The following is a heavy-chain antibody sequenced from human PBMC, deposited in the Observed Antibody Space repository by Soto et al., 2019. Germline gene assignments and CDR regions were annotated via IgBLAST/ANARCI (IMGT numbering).Heavy chain of an antibody. CDR2: ISNGVGTT. Sequence: EVQLLESGGGLVRPGGSLRLSCVASGFAFGSYGMGWVRQAPGEGLYWVSGISNGVGTTYYADSVRRRFTISRDNSKNVLYLQMNNLRVEDTAFYYCAKAHYDFWSGHPDYFDSWGPGTLVIVSS. V-gene: IGHV3-23*01. CDR1: GFAFGSYG. J-gene: IGHJ4*02. CDR3: AKAHYDFWSGHPDYFDS. D-gene: IGHD3-3*01.